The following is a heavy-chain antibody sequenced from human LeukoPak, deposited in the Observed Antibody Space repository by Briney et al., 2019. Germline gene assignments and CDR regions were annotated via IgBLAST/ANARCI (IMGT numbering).Heavy chain of an antibody. CDR2: ISGSGGST. Sequence: QPRGSLRLSCAASGFTFSSYALSWARQAPGKGLECVSAISGSGGSTYYADSVKGRFTISRDNSKNTLYLQMNSLRAEDTAVYYCAKGAGYSYGYYWGQGTLVTVSP. V-gene: IGHV3-23*01. J-gene: IGHJ4*02. CDR1: GFTFSSYA. CDR3: AKGAGYSYGYY. D-gene: IGHD5-18*01.